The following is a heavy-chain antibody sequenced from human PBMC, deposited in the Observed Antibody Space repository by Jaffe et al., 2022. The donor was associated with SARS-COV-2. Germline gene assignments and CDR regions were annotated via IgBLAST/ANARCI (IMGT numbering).Heavy chain of an antibody. CDR3: ARDLQFHSPTIDF. V-gene: IGHV4-61*02. J-gene: IGHJ4*02. D-gene: IGHD6-13*01. CDR1: GGSINRGSYY. CDR2: INTSGTA. Sequence: QVQLQESGPGLVKPSQTLSLTCTVSGGSINRGSYYWTWVRQAAGKGLEWIGRINTSGTANYNPSLEGRVTISGDTSKNQFSLKLTSVIAADTAVYYCARDLQFHSPTIDFWGQGTLVTVSS.